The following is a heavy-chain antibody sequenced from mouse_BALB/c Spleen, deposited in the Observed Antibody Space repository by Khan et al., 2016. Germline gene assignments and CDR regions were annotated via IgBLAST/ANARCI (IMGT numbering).Heavy chain of an antibody. J-gene: IGHJ2*01. Sequence: QVQLKESGAELMKPGASVKISCKATGYTFSSYWIEWVKQRPGHGLEWIGEILPGSGSTNYNEKFRGKATFTAATTSNTAYMQLSSRTSEDSAVHYCARTDRRGYFDYWGQGTTLTVSS. CDR2: ILPGSGST. V-gene: IGHV1-9*01. CDR3: ARTDRRGYFDY. CDR1: GYTFSSYW.